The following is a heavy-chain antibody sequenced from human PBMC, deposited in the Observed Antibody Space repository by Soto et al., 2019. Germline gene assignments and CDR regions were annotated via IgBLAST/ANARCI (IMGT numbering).Heavy chain of an antibody. CDR2: IKQDGSEK. CDR3: ARDPTQPYPQYVMDF. CDR1: GFTFSSYW. J-gene: IGHJ6*02. Sequence: EVQLVESGGGLVQPGGSLRLSCAASGFTFSSYWMSWVRQAPGKGLEWVANIKQDGSEKYYVDSVKGRFTISRDNAKNSLYLQMKSLRAEDTAVYYCARDPTQPYPQYVMDFWGQGTTVTVSS. V-gene: IGHV3-7*05.